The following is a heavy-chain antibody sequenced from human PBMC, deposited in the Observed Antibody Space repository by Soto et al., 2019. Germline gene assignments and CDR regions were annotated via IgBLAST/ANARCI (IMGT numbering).Heavy chain of an antibody. CDR1: GFTFSSYA. V-gene: IGHV3-23*01. J-gene: IGHJ6*03. CDR3: AKGVADIVVVPAASYYYYMDV. Sequence: GGSLRLSCAASGFTFSSYAMSWVRQAPGKGLEWVSAISGSGGSTYYADSVKGRFTISRDNSKNTLYLQMNSLRAEDTAVYYCAKGVADIVVVPAASYYYYMDVWGKGTTVTVSS. CDR2: ISGSGGST. D-gene: IGHD2-2*01.